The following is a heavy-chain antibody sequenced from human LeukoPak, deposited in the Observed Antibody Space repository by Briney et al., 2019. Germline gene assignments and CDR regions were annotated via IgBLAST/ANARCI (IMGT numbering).Heavy chain of an antibody. V-gene: IGHV3-30*02. CDR1: GFTFSSYG. D-gene: IGHD2-2*01. CDR2: IRYDGTNK. J-gene: IGHJ6*03. CDR3: AKDQKYQLLWEEHYYMDV. Sequence: GGSLRLSCAASGFTFSSYGMHWVRQAPGRGLEWVAFIRYDGTNKYYADSVKGRFTISRDNSKNTLYLQMNSLRAEDTAVYYCAKDQKYQLLWEEHYYMDVWGKGTTVTVSS.